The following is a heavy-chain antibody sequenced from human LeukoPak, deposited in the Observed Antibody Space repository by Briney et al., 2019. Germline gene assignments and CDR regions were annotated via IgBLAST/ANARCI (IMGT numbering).Heavy chain of an antibody. V-gene: IGHV3-7*01. Sequence: GGSLRLSCAAYGFTFSSYWMSWVRQAPGKGLEWVANIKQDGSEKYYVDSVKGRFTISRDNAKNALYLQMNSLRAEDTAVYYCAREDMVSSSWNYYYYGMDVWGQGTTVTVSS. CDR3: AREDMVSSSWNYYYYGMDV. CDR1: GFTFSSYW. J-gene: IGHJ6*02. D-gene: IGHD6-13*01. CDR2: IKQDGSEK.